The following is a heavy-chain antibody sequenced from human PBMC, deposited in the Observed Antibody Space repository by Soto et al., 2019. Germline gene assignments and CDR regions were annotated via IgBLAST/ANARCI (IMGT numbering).Heavy chain of an antibody. Sequence: PSETLSLTCAVSGGSISSGGYSWSWIRQPPGKGLEWIGYIYHSGSTYYNPSLKSRVTISVDRSKNQFSLKLSSVTAADTAVYYCARGPDDRHDYIYFDPWGQGTLVTVSS. CDR1: GGSISSGGYS. CDR2: IYHSGST. CDR3: ARGPDDRHDYIYFDP. D-gene: IGHD4-4*01. V-gene: IGHV4-30-2*01. J-gene: IGHJ5*02.